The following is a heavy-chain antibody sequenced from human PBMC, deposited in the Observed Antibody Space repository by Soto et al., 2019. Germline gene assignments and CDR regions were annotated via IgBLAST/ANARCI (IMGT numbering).Heavy chain of an antibody. J-gene: IGHJ4*02. Sequence: GASVKVSCKASGGTFSSYAISWVRQAPGQGLEWMGGIIPIFGTANYAQKFQGRVTITAGESTSTAYMELRSLRSDDTAVYYCARDVGYCSSSTCLIDHWGQGTLVT. CDR3: ARDVGYCSSSTCLIDH. CDR1: GGTFSSYA. CDR2: IIPIFGTA. V-gene: IGHV1-69*13. D-gene: IGHD2-2*01.